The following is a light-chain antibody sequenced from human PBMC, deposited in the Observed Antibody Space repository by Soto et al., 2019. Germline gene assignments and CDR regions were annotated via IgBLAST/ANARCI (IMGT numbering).Light chain of an antibody. CDR2: GAA. CDR1: QSVSSSY. J-gene: IGKJ3*01. CDR3: QQYGNSPVT. Sequence: EIVLTQSPGTLSLSPGERATLSCRASQSVSSSYLAWYQQKPGQSPRLLMYGAAYRPTGIPDRFSGSGSGADFTLTISRLEPEDFAVYYCQQYGNSPVTFGPGTTVDVK. V-gene: IGKV3-20*01.